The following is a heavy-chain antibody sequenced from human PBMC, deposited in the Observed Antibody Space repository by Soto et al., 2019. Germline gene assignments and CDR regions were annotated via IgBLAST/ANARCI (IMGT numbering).Heavy chain of an antibody. D-gene: IGHD3-22*01. CDR1: GFTVSSNY. CDR2: ISGSGGST. J-gene: IGHJ5*02. CDR3: AKAASTMITRFDP. Sequence: GGSLRLSCAASGFTVSSNYMSWVRQAPGKGLEWVSGISGSGGSTYYAASVKGRFTISRDNSKNTLYLQTNSLRAEDTAVYYCAKAASTMITRFDPWGPGTLVPVS. V-gene: IGHV3-23*01.